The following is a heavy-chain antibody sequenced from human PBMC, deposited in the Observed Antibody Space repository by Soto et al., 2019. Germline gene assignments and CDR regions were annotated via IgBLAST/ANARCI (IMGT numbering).Heavy chain of an antibody. V-gene: IGHV3-7*01. Sequence: EVQLVESGGGLVQPGGSLRLSCAASGFTFTSYWMSWVRQAPGKGLWWVANIKQDGSEKYYVDSVKGRFTISRDNAKNSLYLQMNSLRAEDTAVYYCARAWGNYYYYGMDVWGQGTTVTVSS. CDR3: ARAWGNYYYYGMDV. CDR1: GFTFTSYW. CDR2: IKQDGSEK. J-gene: IGHJ6*02. D-gene: IGHD3-16*01.